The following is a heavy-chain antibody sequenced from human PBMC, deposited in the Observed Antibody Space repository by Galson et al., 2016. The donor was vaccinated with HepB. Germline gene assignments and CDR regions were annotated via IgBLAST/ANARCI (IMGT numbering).Heavy chain of an antibody. J-gene: IGHJ4*02. D-gene: IGHD1-26*01. CDR2: LSHDGVTK. CDR3: AREWELGGYFDY. Sequence: LRLSCAASEFTFNNCPLHWVRQAPGKGLEWVAVLSHDGVTKFYADSVRARFTISRDKSETTVYLQMDGLSAEDTAVYYCAREWELGGYFDYWGQGTLVTVSS. CDR1: EFTFNNCP. V-gene: IGHV3-30-3*01.